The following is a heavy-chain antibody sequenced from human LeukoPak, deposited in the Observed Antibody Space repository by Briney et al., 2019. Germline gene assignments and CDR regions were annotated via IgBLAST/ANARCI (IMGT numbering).Heavy chain of an antibody. J-gene: IGHJ6*03. CDR2: IYYSGST. CDR1: GGSISSSSYY. V-gene: IGHV4-39*07. D-gene: IGHD3-3*01. Sequence: PSETLSLTCTVSGGSISSSSYYWGWIRQPPGKGLEWIGIIYYSGSTYYNPSLKSRVTLSVDTSKNQFSLKLSSVTAADTAVYYCARVFGEWTSHYYYYYYMDVWGKGTTVTVSS. CDR3: ARVFGEWTSHYYYYYYMDV.